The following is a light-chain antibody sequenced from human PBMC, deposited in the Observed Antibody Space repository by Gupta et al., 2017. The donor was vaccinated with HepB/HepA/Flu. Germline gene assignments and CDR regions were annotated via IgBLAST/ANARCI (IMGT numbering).Light chain of an antibody. CDR1: QGVSVN. V-gene: IGKV3-15*01. Sequence: EILMTQSPATLPVSPGESATLSCRTTQGVSVNLAWYQQKLGQAPRLLIYAASTRATGVPARFSGSGSGTQFTLTITSLQSEDAAVYYCQQHNHWPPAFGGGTKVEIK. CDR2: AAS. CDR3: QQHNHWPPA. J-gene: IGKJ4*01.